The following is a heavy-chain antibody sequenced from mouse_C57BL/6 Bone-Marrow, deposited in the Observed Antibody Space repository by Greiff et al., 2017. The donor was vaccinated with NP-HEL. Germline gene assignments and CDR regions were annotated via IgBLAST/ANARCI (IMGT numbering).Heavy chain of an antibody. D-gene: IGHD2-3*01. Sequence: EVHLVESGGGLVQPGGSLKLSCAASGFTFSDYGMAWVRQAPRKGPEWVAFISNLAYSIYYADTVTGRFTISRENAKNTLYLEMSSLRSEDTAMYYCARLDDGYYRYYAMDYWGQGTSVTVSS. CDR1: GFTFSDYG. CDR2: ISNLAYSI. V-gene: IGHV5-15*01. CDR3: ARLDDGYYRYYAMDY. J-gene: IGHJ4*01.